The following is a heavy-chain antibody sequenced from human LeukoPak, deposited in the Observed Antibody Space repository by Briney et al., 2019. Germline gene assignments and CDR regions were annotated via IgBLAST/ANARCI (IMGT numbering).Heavy chain of an antibody. CDR3: TRVGHSSGWYNWFNP. D-gene: IGHD6-19*01. Sequence: TGGSLRLSCTAPGFTFGDYGMNWVRQAPGKGLEWVGFIRTKAYGGTTEYAASVKGRFTISRDDSKTIAYLQMNSLKTEDTAVYFCTRVGHSSGWYNWFNPWGQGTLVAVSS. CDR1: GFTFGDYG. V-gene: IGHV3-49*04. CDR2: IRTKAYGGTT. J-gene: IGHJ5*02.